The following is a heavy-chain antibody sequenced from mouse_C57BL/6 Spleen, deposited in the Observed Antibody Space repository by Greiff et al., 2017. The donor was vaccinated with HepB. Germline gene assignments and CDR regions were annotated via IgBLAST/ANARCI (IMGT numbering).Heavy chain of an antibody. D-gene: IGHD1-1*01. J-gene: IGHJ2*01. V-gene: IGHV1-50*01. CDR3: ARPPLYYGSSLDY. Sequence: QVQLKQPGAELVKPGASVKLSCKASGYTFTSYWMQWVKQRPGQGLEWIGEIDPSDSYTNYNQKFKGKATLTVDTSSSTAYMQLSSLTSEDSAVYYCARPPLYYGSSLDYWGQGTTLTVSS. CDR2: IDPSDSYT. CDR1: GYTFTSYW.